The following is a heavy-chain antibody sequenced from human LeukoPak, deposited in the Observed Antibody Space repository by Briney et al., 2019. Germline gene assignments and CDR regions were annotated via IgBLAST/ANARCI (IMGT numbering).Heavy chain of an antibody. J-gene: IGHJ4*02. CDR2: INHSGST. CDR3: ARRDYSSGRDY. D-gene: IGHD3-22*01. Sequence: SETLSLTCAVYGGSFSGYYWSWIRQPPGKGLEWIGEINHSGSTNYNPSLKSRVTISVDTSKNQFSLQLSSVTAADTAVYYCARRDYSSGRDYWGQGTLVTVSS. CDR1: GGSFSGYY. V-gene: IGHV4-34*01.